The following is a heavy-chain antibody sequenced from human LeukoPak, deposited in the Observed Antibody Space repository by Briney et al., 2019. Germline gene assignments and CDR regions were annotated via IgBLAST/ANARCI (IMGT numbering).Heavy chain of an antibody. CDR1: GFTFSSSA. CDR2: ISGSGGST. CDR3: AKDGHSSSWYKGDYYYYGMDV. Sequence: GSLRLSCAASGFTFSSSAMNWVRQAPGKGLEWVSVISGSGGSTYYADSVKGRFTIPRDNSKNTLYLQMNSLRAEDTAVYYCAKDGHSSSWYKGDYYYYGMDVWGQGTTVTVSS. V-gene: IGHV3-23*01. D-gene: IGHD6-13*01. J-gene: IGHJ6*02.